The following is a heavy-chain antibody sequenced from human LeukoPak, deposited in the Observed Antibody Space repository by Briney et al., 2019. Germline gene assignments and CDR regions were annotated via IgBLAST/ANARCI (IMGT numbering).Heavy chain of an antibody. J-gene: IGHJ6*03. CDR2: ISSSGSTI. CDR1: GFTFSSYE. CDR3: ARDATTDVGTVYMDV. D-gene: IGHD4-17*01. V-gene: IGHV3-48*03. Sequence: GGSLRLSCAASGFTFSSYEMNWVRQAPGKGLEWVSYISSSGSTIYYADSVKGRFTISRDNAKNSLYLQMNSLRAEDTALYFCARDATTDVGTVYMDVWGKGTTVTISS.